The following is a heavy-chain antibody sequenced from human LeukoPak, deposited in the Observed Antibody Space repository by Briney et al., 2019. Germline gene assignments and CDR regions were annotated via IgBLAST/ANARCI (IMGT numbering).Heavy chain of an antibody. J-gene: IGHJ6*02. V-gene: IGHV6-1*01. CDR1: GDSVSSNSAA. D-gene: IGHD4-17*01. CDR3: ARSMTTVNYYGMDV. Sequence: SQTLSLTCDISGDSVSSNSAAWNWIRQSPSRGLEWLGRTFYRSKWYYEYAVSVKGRISINPDTAKNQFSLQLNSVTPEDTAIYYCARSMTTVNYYGMDVWGQGTTVTVSS. CDR2: TFYRSKWYY.